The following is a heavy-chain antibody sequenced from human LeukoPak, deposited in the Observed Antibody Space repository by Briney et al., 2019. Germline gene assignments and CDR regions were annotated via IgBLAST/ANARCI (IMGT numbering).Heavy chain of an antibody. CDR1: GFTLSSYA. D-gene: IGHD6-13*01. J-gene: IGHJ4*02. Sequence: GGFLRLSCAASGFTLSSYAMSCVRQAPGKGLGWVSTISGSGGNTYYADSLKGRFTISRDNSKNTLHLQMNSLRAEDTAVYYCAKDLHYNNNWYFFSDYWGQGTLVTVSS. V-gene: IGHV3-23*01. CDR2: ISGSGGNT. CDR3: AKDLHYNNNWYFFSDY.